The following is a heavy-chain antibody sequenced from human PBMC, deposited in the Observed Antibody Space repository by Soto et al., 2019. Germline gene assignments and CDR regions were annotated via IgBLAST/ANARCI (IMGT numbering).Heavy chain of an antibody. Sequence: EVQVVESGGALVQPGGSLRLSCAASGFIFSNNWMSWVRQAPGRGLEWVASIQPDGSEKYYVDSVKGRFTISRDNAKNSLYLQMNSLRAEDTALYYCADPTDLDYWGQGTLVTVSS. V-gene: IGHV3-7*01. CDR1: GFIFSNNW. J-gene: IGHJ4*02. CDR2: IQPDGSEK. D-gene: IGHD4-4*01. CDR3: ADPTDLDY.